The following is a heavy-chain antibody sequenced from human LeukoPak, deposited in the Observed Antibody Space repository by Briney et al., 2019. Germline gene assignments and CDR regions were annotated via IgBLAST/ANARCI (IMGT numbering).Heavy chain of an antibody. CDR1: GFTFSSYA. CDR3: SGVWVRY. Sequence: GGSLRLSCSASGFTFSSYAMHWGRQAAGKGLEYVSAISSNGGSTYYADSLKGRFTISRDNSKNTLYLQMSSLRAEDTAVYYCSGVWVRYWGQGTLVTVSS. D-gene: IGHD3-10*01. V-gene: IGHV3-64D*06. J-gene: IGHJ4*02. CDR2: ISSNGGST.